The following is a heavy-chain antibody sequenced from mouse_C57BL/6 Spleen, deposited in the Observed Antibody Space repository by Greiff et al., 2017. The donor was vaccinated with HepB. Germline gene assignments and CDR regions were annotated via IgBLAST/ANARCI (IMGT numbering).Heavy chain of an antibody. CDR3: ARANWDWYFDV. D-gene: IGHD4-1*01. V-gene: IGHV5-17*01. J-gene: IGHJ1*03. Sequence: EVKVEESGGGLVKPGGSLKLSCAASGFTFCDYGMHWVRQAPEKGLEWVAYISSGSSTIYYADTVKGRFTISRDNAKNTLFLQMTSLRSEDTAMYYCARANWDWYFDVWGTGTTVTVSS. CDR2: ISSGSSTI. CDR1: GFTFCDYG.